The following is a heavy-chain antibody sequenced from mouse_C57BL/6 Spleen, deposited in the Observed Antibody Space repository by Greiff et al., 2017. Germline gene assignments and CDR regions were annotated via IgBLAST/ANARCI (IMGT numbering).Heavy chain of an antibody. Sequence: EVQLVESGGGLVQPGGSLSLSCAASGFTFTDYYMSWVRQPPGKALEWMGFIRNKANGYTTEYSASVKGRFTITRDNSQSILYLQMNALRAEDSATYYCGRYDYWFAYWGQGALVTVSA. V-gene: IGHV7-3*01. D-gene: IGHD2-4*01. CDR1: GFTFTDYY. CDR2: IRNKANGYTT. CDR3: GRYDYWFAY. J-gene: IGHJ3*01.